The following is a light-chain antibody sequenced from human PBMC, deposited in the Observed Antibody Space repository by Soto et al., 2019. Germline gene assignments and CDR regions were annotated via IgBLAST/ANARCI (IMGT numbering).Light chain of an antibody. CDR3: SSYSSSSTLV. V-gene: IGLV2-14*01. CDR2: EVS. CDR1: SSDVGGYNY. Sequence: QSALTQPASVSGSPGQSITIACTGTSSDVGGYNYVSWFQQHPGKAPKLMISEVSNRPSGVSNRFSASKSGNTASLTISGLHSEDEATYYCSSYSSSSTLVFGTGTKVTVL. J-gene: IGLJ1*01.